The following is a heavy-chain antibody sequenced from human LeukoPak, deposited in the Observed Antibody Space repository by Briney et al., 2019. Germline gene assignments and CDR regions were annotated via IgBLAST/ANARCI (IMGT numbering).Heavy chain of an antibody. D-gene: IGHD3-9*01. CDR3: ARAVESDYDILTSYLKYYYYGMDV. Sequence: SETLSLTCTVSGGSISSGGYYWSWIRQHPGKGLEWIGYIYYSGSTYYNPSLKSRVTISVDTSKNQFSLKLSSVTAADTAVYYCARAVESDYDILTSYLKYYYYGMDVWGQGTTVTVSS. CDR2: IYYSGST. CDR1: GGSISSGGYY. V-gene: IGHV4-31*03. J-gene: IGHJ6*02.